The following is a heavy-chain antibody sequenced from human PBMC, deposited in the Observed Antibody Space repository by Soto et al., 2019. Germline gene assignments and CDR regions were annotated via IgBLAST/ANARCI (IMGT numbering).Heavy chain of an antibody. Sequence: QVQLVESGGGVVQPGRSLRLSCTASGFTFSYYAMYWVRQAPGKGLEWVAGISYDGGKKYYADSERGRFSISRDNSKNTLYLQMNSLRAEDTAVYYCARDLLEDDFLSGYYPSHYYGMDVWGQGTTVTVSS. J-gene: IGHJ6*02. D-gene: IGHD3-3*01. CDR1: GFTFSYYA. CDR3: ARDLLEDDFLSGYYPSHYYGMDV. V-gene: IGHV3-30-3*01. CDR2: ISYDGGKK.